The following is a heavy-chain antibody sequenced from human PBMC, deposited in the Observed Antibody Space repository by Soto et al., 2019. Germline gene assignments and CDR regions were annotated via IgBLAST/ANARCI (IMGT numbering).Heavy chain of an antibody. J-gene: IGHJ6*02. D-gene: IGHD3-22*01. CDR2: IIPIFGTA. CDR3: ARDVTRIHRELLLYYGMDV. Sequence: SVKVSCKASGGTFSSYAISWVRQAPGQGLEWMGGIIPIFGTANYAQKFQGRVTITADESTSTAYMELSSLRSEDTAVYYCARDVTRIHRELLLYYGMDVWGQGTTVTVSS. V-gene: IGHV1-69*13. CDR1: GGTFSSYA.